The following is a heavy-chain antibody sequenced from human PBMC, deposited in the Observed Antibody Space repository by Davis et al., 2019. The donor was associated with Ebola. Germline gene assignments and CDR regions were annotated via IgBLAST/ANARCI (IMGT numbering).Heavy chain of an antibody. D-gene: IGHD3-22*01. Sequence: PGGSLRLSCAASGFTFDDYAMHWVRQAPGKGLEWVSGISWNSGSIGYADSVKGRFTISRDNAKNSLYLQMNSLRAEDTAVYYCAKIHRYYYDSNPFDYWGQGTLVTVSS. CDR3: AKIHRYYYDSNPFDY. V-gene: IGHV3-9*01. CDR2: ISWNSGSI. CDR1: GFTFDDYA. J-gene: IGHJ4*02.